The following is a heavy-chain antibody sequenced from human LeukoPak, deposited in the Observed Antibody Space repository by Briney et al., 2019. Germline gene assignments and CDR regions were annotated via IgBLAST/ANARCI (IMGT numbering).Heavy chain of an antibody. CDR2: IYYSGTT. J-gene: IGHJ4*02. Sequence: SETLSLTCNVSGGSISSSYYWAWIRQPPGKGLEWIGSIYYSGTTYYNPSLKSRVTISVDTPKNHFSLELSSMTAADTAVYYCARDNWGSHTDFDCWGQGTLVTVSS. V-gene: IGHV4-39*07. CDR3: ARDNWGSHTDFDC. CDR1: GGSISSSYY. D-gene: IGHD7-27*01.